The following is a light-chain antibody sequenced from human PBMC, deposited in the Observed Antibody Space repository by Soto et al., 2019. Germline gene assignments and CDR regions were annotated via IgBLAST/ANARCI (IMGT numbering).Light chain of an antibody. CDR3: QQYGSSPQAWT. V-gene: IGKV3-15*01. Sequence: EIVMTQSPATLSVSPGGRATLSCRASQSISGTLAWYQQKPGQAPRLLIHGASTRAPGFPARFSGSGSGTDFTLTISRLEPEDFAVYYCQQYGSSPQAWTFGQGTKVDIK. J-gene: IGKJ1*01. CDR2: GAS. CDR1: QSISGT.